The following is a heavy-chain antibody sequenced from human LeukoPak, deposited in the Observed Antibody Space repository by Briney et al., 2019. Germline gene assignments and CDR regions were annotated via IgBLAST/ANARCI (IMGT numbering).Heavy chain of an antibody. CDR3: ARALVDTAMVPFDY. Sequence: GASVKVSCKASGYTFTGYFIHWVRQAPGQGLEWMGWINPNSGGTNYAQKFQGRVTMTRDTSISTAYMALSRLRSDDTAIYYCARALVDTAMVPFDYWGQGTLVTVSS. V-gene: IGHV1-2*02. CDR1: GYTFTGYF. J-gene: IGHJ4*02. D-gene: IGHD5-18*01. CDR2: INPNSGGT.